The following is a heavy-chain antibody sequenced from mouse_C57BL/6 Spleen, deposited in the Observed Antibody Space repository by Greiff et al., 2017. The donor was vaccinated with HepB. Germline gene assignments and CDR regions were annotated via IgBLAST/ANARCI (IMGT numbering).Heavy chain of an antibody. CDR3: ARSLDYGSSYVGGY. CDR1: GYAFSSYW. J-gene: IGHJ2*01. V-gene: IGHV1-80*01. D-gene: IGHD1-1*01. CDR2: IYPGDGDT. Sequence: QVQLQQPGAELVKPGASVKISCKASGYAFSSYWMNWVKQRPGKGLEWIGQIYPGDGDTNYNGKFKGKATLTADKSSSTAYMQLSSLTSEDSAVYFCARSLDYGSSYVGGYWGQGTTLTVSS.